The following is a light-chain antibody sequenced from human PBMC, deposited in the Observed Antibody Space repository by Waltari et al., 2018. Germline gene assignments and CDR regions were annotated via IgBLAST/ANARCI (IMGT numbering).Light chain of an antibody. CDR1: QSISNW. V-gene: IGKV1-5*03. CDR2: KAS. J-gene: IGKJ2*01. CDR3: QQYNTYSS. Sequence: DIQMTQSPSSLSASVGDRVTITCRASQSISNWLAWYQQKPGKAPILLIYKASILKSGVPSRFRGSGSGTQFTLTISRLQPGDFATYYCQQYNTYSSFGQGTKLEIK.